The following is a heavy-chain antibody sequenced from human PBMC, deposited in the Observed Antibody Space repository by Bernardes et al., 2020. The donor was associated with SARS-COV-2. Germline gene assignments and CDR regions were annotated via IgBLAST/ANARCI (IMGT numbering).Heavy chain of an antibody. Sequence: ETLSLTCAVSGVSIVTANWWSWVRQAPGKGLEWVANIKGDGSQISSVDSVRGRFTISRDNARNLLYLQMNSLKTEDTAVYYCATVPSVEAIIWGQGAQVTVSS. CDR2: IKGDGSQI. CDR3: ATVPSVEAII. V-gene: IGHV3-7*03. D-gene: IGHD1-1*01. CDR1: GVSIVTANW. J-gene: IGHJ4*02.